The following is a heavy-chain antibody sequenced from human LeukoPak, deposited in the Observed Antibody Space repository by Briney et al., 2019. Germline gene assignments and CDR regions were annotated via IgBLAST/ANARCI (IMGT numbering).Heavy chain of an antibody. CDR1: GYTFTSYG. CDR2: ISAYNGNT. D-gene: IGHD3-22*01. CDR3: AREERYYDSSGYYLTLSAFDI. V-gene: IGHV1-18*01. Sequence: GASVKVSCKASGYTFTSYGISWVRQAPGQGLEWMGWISAYNGNTNYAQKLQGRVTMTTDTSASTAYMELRSLRSDDTAVYYCAREERYYDSSGYYLTLSAFDIWGQGTMVTVSS. J-gene: IGHJ3*02.